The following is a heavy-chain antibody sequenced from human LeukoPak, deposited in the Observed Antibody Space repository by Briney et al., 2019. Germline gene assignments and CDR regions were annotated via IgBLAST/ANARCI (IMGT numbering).Heavy chain of an antibody. CDR3: ARAGSGTYYKGFDY. V-gene: IGHV4-34*01. CDR2: INHSGST. D-gene: IGHD3-10*01. Sequence: PSETLSLTCAVYGGSFSGYYWSWIRQPPGKGLEWIGEINHSGSTNYNPSLKSRVTISVDTSKSQFSLKLSSVTAADTAVYYCARAGSGTYYKGFDYWGQGTLVTVSS. CDR1: GGSFSGYY. J-gene: IGHJ4*02.